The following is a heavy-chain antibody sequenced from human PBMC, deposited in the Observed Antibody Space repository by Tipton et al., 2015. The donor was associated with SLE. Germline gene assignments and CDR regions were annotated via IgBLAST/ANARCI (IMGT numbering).Heavy chain of an antibody. V-gene: IGHV4-30-4*01. Sequence: LRLSCTVSGGSISSGDYYWSWIRQPPGKGLEWIGYIYYSGSTYYNPSLKSRVTISVDTSKNQFSLKLSSVTAADTAVYYCARGRKQWPVGIFQHWGQGTLVTVSS. D-gene: IGHD6-19*01. CDR1: GGSISSGDYY. CDR2: IYYSGST. CDR3: ARGRKQWPVGIFQH. J-gene: IGHJ1*01.